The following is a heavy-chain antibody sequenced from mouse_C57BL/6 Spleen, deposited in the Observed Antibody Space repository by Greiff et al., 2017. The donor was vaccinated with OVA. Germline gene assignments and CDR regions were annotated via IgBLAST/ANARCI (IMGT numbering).Heavy chain of an antibody. Sequence: EVQVVESGPGLVKPSQSLSLTCSVTGYSITSGYYWNWIRQFPGNKLEWMGYISYDGSNNYNPSLKNRISITRDTSKNQFFLKLNSVTTEDTATYYCARYDGYFYWYFDVWGTGTTVTVSS. CDR1: GYSITSGYY. J-gene: IGHJ1*03. D-gene: IGHD2-3*01. CDR2: ISYDGSN. V-gene: IGHV3-6*01. CDR3: ARYDGYFYWYFDV.